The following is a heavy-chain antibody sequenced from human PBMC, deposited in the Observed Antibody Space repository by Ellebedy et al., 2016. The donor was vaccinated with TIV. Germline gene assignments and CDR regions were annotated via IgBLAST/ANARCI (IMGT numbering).Heavy chain of an antibody. CDR1: GFTFDDYA. V-gene: IGHV3-9*01. J-gene: IGHJ4*02. Sequence: SLKISXAASGFTFDDYAMHWVRQAPGKGLEWVSGINWNSGSIGYADSVEGRFTISRDNAKNSLYLQMDSLGPEDTALYYCAKGEYSSSSRLDYWGQGTLVTVSS. D-gene: IGHD6-6*01. CDR3: AKGEYSSSSRLDY. CDR2: INWNSGSI.